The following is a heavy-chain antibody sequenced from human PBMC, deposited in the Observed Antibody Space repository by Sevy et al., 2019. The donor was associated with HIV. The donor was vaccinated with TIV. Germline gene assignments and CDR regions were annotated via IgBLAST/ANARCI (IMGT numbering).Heavy chain of an antibody. CDR3: ARAPPVRSGDDSLNWFDP. Sequence: SETLSLTCTVSGGSISAYYWSWIRQPPGKPLEYIGYIYYTGITNYNPSLKSRVTISVDTSKNQFSLKLNSVTAADTAVYFCARAPPVRSGDDSLNWFDPWGQGTLVTVSS. V-gene: IGHV4-59*01. CDR2: IYYTGIT. J-gene: IGHJ5*02. CDR1: GGSISAYY. D-gene: IGHD5-12*01.